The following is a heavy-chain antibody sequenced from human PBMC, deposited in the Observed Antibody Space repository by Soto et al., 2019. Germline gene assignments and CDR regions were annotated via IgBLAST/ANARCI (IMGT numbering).Heavy chain of an antibody. J-gene: IGHJ5*02. Sequence: QVQLVQSGSELKKPGASVKVSCKASGYTFTSYAMNWVRQAPGQGLEWMGWINTNTGNPTYAQGFTGRFVFSLDTSVSTAYLQICSLKAEDTVVYYCARAGRSITIFGVVKFSWFDPWGQGTLVTVSS. V-gene: IGHV7-4-1*01. CDR3: ARAGRSITIFGVVKFSWFDP. D-gene: IGHD3-3*01. CDR2: INTNTGNP. CDR1: GYTFTSYA.